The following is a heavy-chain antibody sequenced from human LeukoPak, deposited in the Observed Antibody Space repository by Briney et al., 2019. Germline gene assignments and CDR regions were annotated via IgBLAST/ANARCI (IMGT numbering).Heavy chain of an antibody. Sequence: ASVKVSCEASGYTFTSYDINWVRQATGQGLEWMGWMNPNSGNTGYAQKFQGRVTMTRNTSISTAYMELSSLRSEDTAVYYCARARLTSRRAYSSSLSWFDPWGQGTLVTVSS. D-gene: IGHD6-13*01. CDR2: MNPNSGNT. J-gene: IGHJ5*02. CDR3: ARARLTSRRAYSSSLSWFDP. V-gene: IGHV1-8*01. CDR1: GYTFTSYD.